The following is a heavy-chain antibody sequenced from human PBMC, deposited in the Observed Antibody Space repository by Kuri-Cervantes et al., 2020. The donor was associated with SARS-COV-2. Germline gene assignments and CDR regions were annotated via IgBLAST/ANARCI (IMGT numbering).Heavy chain of an antibody. J-gene: IGHJ4*02. D-gene: IGHD1-1*01. CDR1: GYTFTSYA. V-gene: IGHV7-4-1*02. CDR2: INTNTGNP. CDR3: ARVPRRSTYFVSGTGTNLYYFDY. Sequence: KISCKASGYTFTSYAMNWVRQAPGQGLEWMGWINTNTGNPTYAQGFTGRFVFSLDTSVSTAYLQISSLKADDTAVYYCARVPRRSTYFVSGTGTNLYYFDYWGQGTLVTVSS.